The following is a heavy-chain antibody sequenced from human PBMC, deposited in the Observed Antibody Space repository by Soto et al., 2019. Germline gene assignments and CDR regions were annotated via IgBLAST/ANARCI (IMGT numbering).Heavy chain of an antibody. Sequence: ASVKVSCKASRYTFTNFYIHWLRQAPGQGLEWMGIINPSGGSTTYPQKFQGRVTMTRDTSTSTVHMELSSLRSEDTAVYYCAVGLRYFDWLLSPFDYWGQGTLVTVSS. D-gene: IGHD3-9*01. CDR1: RYTFTNFY. V-gene: IGHV1-46*01. CDR2: INPSGGST. J-gene: IGHJ4*02. CDR3: AVGLRYFDWLLSPFDY.